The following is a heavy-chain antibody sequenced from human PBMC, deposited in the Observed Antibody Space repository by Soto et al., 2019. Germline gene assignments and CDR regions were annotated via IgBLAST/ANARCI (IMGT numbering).Heavy chain of an antibody. D-gene: IGHD2-2*01. J-gene: IGHJ4*02. CDR2: ISGDGGST. Sequence: GGSLRLSCAASGFTFSNYALSWVRQAPGKGLEWVSAISGDGGSTYYADSVKGRFTISRDNSKNTLYLQMNSLRAEDTAVYYCAKDRPRDVVVPAADSFDYWGQGTLVTVSS. CDR3: AKDRPRDVVVPAADSFDY. CDR1: GFTFSNYA. V-gene: IGHV3-23*01.